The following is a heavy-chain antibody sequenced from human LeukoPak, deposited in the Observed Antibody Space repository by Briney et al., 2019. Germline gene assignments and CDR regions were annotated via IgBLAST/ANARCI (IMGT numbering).Heavy chain of an antibody. Sequence: GGSLRLSCAASGFTFTTNAMSWVRQAPGKGLEWVSAISGRTGATYYVDSEKGRFTISRDNSKNTLYLQMDSLRAEDTAVYYCAKCGNSGCHLIGYWGQGTLVTVSS. D-gene: IGHD5-12*01. CDR2: ISGRTGAT. CDR3: AKCGNSGCHLIGY. J-gene: IGHJ4*02. CDR1: GFTFTTNA. V-gene: IGHV3-23*01.